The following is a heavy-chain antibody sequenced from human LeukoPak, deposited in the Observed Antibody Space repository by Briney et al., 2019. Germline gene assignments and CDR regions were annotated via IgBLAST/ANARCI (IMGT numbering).Heavy chain of an antibody. Sequence: SETLSLTCTVSGGSISSYYRSWIRQPPGKGLEWIGYIYYSGSTNYNPSLKSRVTISVDTSKNQFSLKLSSVTAADTAVYYCARSPPSLDDAFDIWGQGTMVTVSS. J-gene: IGHJ3*02. D-gene: IGHD3-9*01. CDR2: IYYSGST. CDR3: ARSPPSLDDAFDI. CDR1: GGSISSYY. V-gene: IGHV4-59*01.